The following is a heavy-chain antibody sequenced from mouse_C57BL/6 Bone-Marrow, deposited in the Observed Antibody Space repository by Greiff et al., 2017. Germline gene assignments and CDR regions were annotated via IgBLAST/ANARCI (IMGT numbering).Heavy chain of an antibody. Sequence: VQLQQSGTVLARPGASVKMSCKTSGYTFTSYWMHWVKQRPGQGLEWIGAIYPGNSDTSYNQKFKGKAKLTAVTSASTAYMELSSLTNEDSAVYYCTRYYYGSSLYYYAMDYWGQGTSVTVSS. CDR2: IYPGNSDT. V-gene: IGHV1-5*01. D-gene: IGHD1-1*01. CDR3: TRYYYGSSLYYYAMDY. J-gene: IGHJ4*01. CDR1: GYTFTSYW.